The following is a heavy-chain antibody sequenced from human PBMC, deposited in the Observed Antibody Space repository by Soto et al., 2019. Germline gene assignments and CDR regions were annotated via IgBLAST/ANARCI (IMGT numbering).Heavy chain of an antibody. Sequence: ASVKVSSKASGYTFTSYDINWVRQATGQGLEWMGWMNPNSSNTGYAQKFQGRVTMTRNTSISTAYMELSGLRSEDTAVYYCARGGWADNWFDPWGQGTLVTVSS. J-gene: IGHJ5*02. D-gene: IGHD6-19*01. CDR1: GYTFTSYD. CDR2: MNPNSSNT. V-gene: IGHV1-8*01. CDR3: ARGGWADNWFDP.